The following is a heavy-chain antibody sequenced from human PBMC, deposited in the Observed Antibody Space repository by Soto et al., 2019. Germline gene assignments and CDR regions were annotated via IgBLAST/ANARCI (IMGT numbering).Heavy chain of an antibody. D-gene: IGHD6-19*01. V-gene: IGHV1-69*13. J-gene: IGHJ4*02. CDR3: ARDPSGIAVAPKVGDDY. CDR2: IIPILTTP. Sequence: SVKVSCKASGGTFSIYGFSWVRQAPGQGPEWIGGIIPILTTPNYAQKFHGRVTIVADESTTTVYMELSSLKSEDTAVYYCARDPSGIAVAPKVGDDYWGQGTLVTVSS. CDR1: GGTFSIYG.